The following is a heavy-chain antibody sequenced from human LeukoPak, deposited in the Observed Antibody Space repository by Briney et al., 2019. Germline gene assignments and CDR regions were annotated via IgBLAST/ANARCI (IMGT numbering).Heavy chain of an antibody. CDR3: AREGRQSFRVVIGWSDP. D-gene: IGHD3-3*01. V-gene: IGHV1-18*01. Sequence: ASVKVSCKASGYTFTSYGISWVRQAPGQGLEWMGWISAYNGNTNYAQKLQGRVTMTTDTSTSTAYMELRSLRSDDTAVYYCAREGRQSFRVVIGWSDPWGQGTLVTVSS. CDR1: GYTFTSYG. J-gene: IGHJ5*02. CDR2: ISAYNGNT.